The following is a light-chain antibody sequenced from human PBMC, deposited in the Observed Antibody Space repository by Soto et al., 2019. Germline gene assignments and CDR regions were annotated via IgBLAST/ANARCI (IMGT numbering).Light chain of an antibody. V-gene: IGKV1-39*01. CDR2: SAS. Sequence: DIQMTQSPASLSASVGDRVTITCRARQTISSYLNWYQQKAGAAPKLLIYSASTLQSGVPSRFSGSGFGTDYTLTISSLQPADFAVYYCQQTFRTPHTFGQGTKLDIK. CDR1: QTISSY. J-gene: IGKJ2*01. CDR3: QQTFRTPHT.